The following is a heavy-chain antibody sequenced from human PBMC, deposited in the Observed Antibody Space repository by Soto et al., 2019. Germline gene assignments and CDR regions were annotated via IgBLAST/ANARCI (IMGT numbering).Heavy chain of an antibody. D-gene: IGHD5-18*01. V-gene: IGHV1-8*01. Sequence: QVQLVQSGAEVKKPGASVKVSCKASGYTFTSYDINWVRQATGQGLEWMGWMNPNSGNTGYAQKFQGRVTMTRNTSISTAYMEVSSLRSEDTAVYYCANSWIQLWYAYYYYGMDVWGQGTTVTVSS. CDR1: GYTFTSYD. CDR2: MNPNSGNT. J-gene: IGHJ6*02. CDR3: ANSWIQLWYAYYYYGMDV.